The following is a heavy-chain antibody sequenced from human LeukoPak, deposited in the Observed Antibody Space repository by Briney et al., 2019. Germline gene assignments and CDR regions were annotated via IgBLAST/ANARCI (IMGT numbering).Heavy chain of an antibody. CDR2: INWNGGST. CDR1: GFTFYDYG. J-gene: IGHJ3*02. V-gene: IGHV3-20*04. Sequence: GGSLRLSCAASGFTFYDYGMSWVRQAPGKGLEWVSGINWNGGSTGYADSVKGRFTISRDNAKNSLYLQMNSLRAEDTALYYCARVNCYYGSGSYCYDAFDIWGQGTMVTVSS. D-gene: IGHD3-10*01. CDR3: ARVNCYYGSGSYCYDAFDI.